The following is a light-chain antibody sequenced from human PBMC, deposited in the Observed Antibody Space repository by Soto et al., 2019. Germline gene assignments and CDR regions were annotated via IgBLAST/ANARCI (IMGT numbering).Light chain of an antibody. CDR3: SSYTSSSTVV. V-gene: IGLV2-14*01. CDR1: SSDVGGYNY. Sequence: QSALTQPASVSGSPGQSITISCTGTSSDVGGYNYVSWYQQHPGKAPKLMIYDVSNRPSGVSNLFSGSKSGNTASLTISGLQAEDEADYYFSSYTSSSTVVFGGRTKLTAL. CDR2: DVS. J-gene: IGLJ2*01.